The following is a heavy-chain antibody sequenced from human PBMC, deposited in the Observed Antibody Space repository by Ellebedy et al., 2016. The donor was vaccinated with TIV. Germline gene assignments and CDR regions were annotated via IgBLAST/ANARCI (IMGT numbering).Heavy chain of an antibody. J-gene: IGHJ5*02. CDR3: ARQKEAAMNWFDP. Sequence: SETLSLTXTVSDDSFSSYSFYWGWIRQPPGKGLEWIGSISYTGKTYYNPSLQSRVTISVDTSNSHFSLRLNSVTASDTAVYYCARQKEAAMNWFDPWGQGTLVSVAS. CDR1: DDSFSSYSFY. V-gene: IGHV4-39*01. D-gene: IGHD2-2*01. CDR2: ISYTGKT.